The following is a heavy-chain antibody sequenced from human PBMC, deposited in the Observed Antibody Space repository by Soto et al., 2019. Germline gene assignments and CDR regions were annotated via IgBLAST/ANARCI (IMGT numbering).Heavy chain of an antibody. CDR1: GCSLSSSY. CDR3: ARQSNFGELDEYYYYYYMDV. CDR2: IYYSGST. D-gene: IGHD3-10*01. V-gene: IGHV4-59*08. Sequence: ASETLSLTRPVSGCSLSSSYWSWVRPPPGKGLEWIGYIYYSGSTNYNPSLKSRVTMTTDTSTSTAYMELRSLRSDDTTVYYCARQSNFGELDEYYYYYYMDVWGKGTTVTVSS. J-gene: IGHJ6*03.